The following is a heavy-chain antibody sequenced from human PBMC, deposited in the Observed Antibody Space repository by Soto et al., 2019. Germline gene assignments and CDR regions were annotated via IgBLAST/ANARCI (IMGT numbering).Heavy chain of an antibody. CDR1: GYTFTSYG. D-gene: IGHD6-13*01. CDR3: ARIAAAGNEGVSY. J-gene: IGHJ4*02. Sequence: SVKVSCKASGYTFTSYGISWVRQAPGQGLEGMGWISAYNGNTNYAQKLQGRVTMTTDTSTSTAYMEPRSLRSDDTAVYYCARIAAAGNEGVSYWGQGTLVTVSS. CDR2: ISAYNGNT. V-gene: IGHV1-18*01.